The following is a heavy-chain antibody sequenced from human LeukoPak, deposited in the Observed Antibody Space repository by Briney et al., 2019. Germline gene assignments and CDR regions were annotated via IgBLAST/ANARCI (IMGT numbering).Heavy chain of an antibody. CDR1: GFTFSDYY. V-gene: IGHV3-11*04. D-gene: IGHD5-24*01. J-gene: IGHJ4*02. Sequence: GGSLRLSCAASGFTFSDYYMNWIRQAQGKGLEWVSYIASSGSTIYYADSVKGRFTISRDNAKNSLYLQMNSLRVEDTAVYYCARQRRWGFDYWGQGTLVTVSS. CDR3: ARQRRWGFDY. CDR2: IASSGSTI.